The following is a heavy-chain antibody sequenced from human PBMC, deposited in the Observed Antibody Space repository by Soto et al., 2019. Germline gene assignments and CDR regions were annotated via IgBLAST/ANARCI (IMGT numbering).Heavy chain of an antibody. Sequence: SETLSLTCTVSGGSISGFYWSWIRQPPGKGLEWIGYIYYSGSTNYNPSLQSRVTISVDTSNNQFSLRLSSVTAADTAVYYCTRDTYGMDVWGQGTTVTVSS. CDR2: IYYSGST. V-gene: IGHV4-59*01. CDR3: TRDTYGMDV. J-gene: IGHJ6*02. CDR1: GGSISGFY.